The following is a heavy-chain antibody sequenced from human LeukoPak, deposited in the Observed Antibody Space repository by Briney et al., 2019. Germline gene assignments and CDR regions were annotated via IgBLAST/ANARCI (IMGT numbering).Heavy chain of an antibody. Sequence: SETLSLTYAVSDYSITSDYYWGWIRQPPGKGLEWIRSIYHSGSTYYNPSLKSRVTISVDTSKNQFSLKLTSVTAADTAVYYCARRGDWGQGTLVTVSS. CDR3: ARRGD. D-gene: IGHD3-10*01. CDR1: DYSITSDYY. CDR2: IYHSGST. J-gene: IGHJ4*02. V-gene: IGHV4-38-2*01.